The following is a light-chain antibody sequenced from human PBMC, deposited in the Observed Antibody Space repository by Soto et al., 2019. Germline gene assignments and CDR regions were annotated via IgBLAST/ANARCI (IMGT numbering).Light chain of an antibody. CDR1: SSDVGGYNY. J-gene: IGLJ1*01. Sequence: QSVLAQPASVSRSPGQSITISCTGTSSDVGGYNYVSWYQQHPGKAPKLMIYEVSNRPSGVSNRFSGSKSGNTASLTISGLQAEDEADYYCSSYTSSSTLYVFGTGTKVTVL. CDR3: SSYTSSSTLYV. V-gene: IGLV2-14*01. CDR2: EVS.